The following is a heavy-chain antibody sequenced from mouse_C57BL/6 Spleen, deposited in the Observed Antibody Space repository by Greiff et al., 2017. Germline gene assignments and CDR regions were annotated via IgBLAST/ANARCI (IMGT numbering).Heavy chain of an antibody. Sequence: QVQLQQSGAELARPGASVKLSCKASGYTFTSYGISWVKQRTGQGLEWIGVIYPRSGNTYYNEKFKGKATLTADKSSSTAYMQLRSLTSEDSAVYFCGRKGYYAMDYWGQGTAVTVSS. CDR1: GYTFTSYG. J-gene: IGHJ4*01. V-gene: IGHV1-81*01. CDR2: IYPRSGNT. CDR3: GRKGYYAMDY. D-gene: IGHD1-3*01.